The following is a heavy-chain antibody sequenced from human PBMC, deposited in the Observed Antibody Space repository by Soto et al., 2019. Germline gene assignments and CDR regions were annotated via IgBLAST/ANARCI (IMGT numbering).Heavy chain of an antibody. J-gene: IGHJ4*02. Sequence: QVQLVESGGGVVQPGRSLRLSCAASGFTFSSYGMHWVRQAPGKGLEWVAVISYDGSNKYYADSVKGRFTISRDNSKNTLYLQMNSLRAEDTAVYYCAKDQGESVVVPAAPPSNWGQGNLVTVSS. CDR3: AKDQGESVVVPAAPPSN. CDR1: GFTFSSYG. CDR2: ISYDGSNK. D-gene: IGHD2-2*01. V-gene: IGHV3-30*18.